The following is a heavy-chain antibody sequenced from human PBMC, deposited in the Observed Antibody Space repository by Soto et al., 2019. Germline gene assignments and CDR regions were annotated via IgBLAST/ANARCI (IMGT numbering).Heavy chain of an antibody. J-gene: IGHJ5*02. V-gene: IGHV1-18*01. Sequence: QVQLVQSGAEVKKPGASVKVSCKASGYTFTTHGISWVRQVPGQGLEWMGWVRGDNGHTKYAQSLQGRVTMTTDTSTNTAYMRLRSLRSDDTAVYYCASDLGSFRSGTCYRGWFDPWGQGTLVTVSS. D-gene: IGHD1-26*01. CDR2: VRGDNGHT. CDR1: GYTFTTHG. CDR3: ASDLGSFRSGTCYRGWFDP.